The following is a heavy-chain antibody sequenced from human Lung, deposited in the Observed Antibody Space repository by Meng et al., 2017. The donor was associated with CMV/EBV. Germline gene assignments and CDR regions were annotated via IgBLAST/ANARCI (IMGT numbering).Heavy chain of an antibody. D-gene: IGHD1-1*01. CDR1: GFTFSSYA. CDR3: ARGYQLFNYFDY. J-gene: IGHJ4*02. Sequence: GESXKISXEASGFTFSSYAMHWVRQAPGKGLEWVAVPSYDGSNKFYADSVKGRFTISRDNSKNTLFLQMNRLRAEDTAVYYCARGYQLFNYFDYWGQGRLVTVSS. V-gene: IGHV3-30*04. CDR2: PSYDGSNK.